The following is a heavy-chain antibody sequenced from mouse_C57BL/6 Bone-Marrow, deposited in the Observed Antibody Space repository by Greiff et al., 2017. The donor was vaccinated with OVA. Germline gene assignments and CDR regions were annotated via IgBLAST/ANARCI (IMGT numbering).Heavy chain of an antibody. CDR3: ARGVLRYLYFDY. CDR1: GYTFTSYG. V-gene: IGHV1-81*01. CDR2: IYPRSGNT. J-gene: IGHJ2*01. Sequence: QVQLQQSGAELARPGASVKLSCKASGYTFTSYGISWVKQRTGQGLEWIGEIYPRSGNTYYNEKFKGKATLTADKSSSTAYMELRSLTSEDSAVDFCARGVLRYLYFDYWGQGTTLTVSS. D-gene: IGHD1-1*01.